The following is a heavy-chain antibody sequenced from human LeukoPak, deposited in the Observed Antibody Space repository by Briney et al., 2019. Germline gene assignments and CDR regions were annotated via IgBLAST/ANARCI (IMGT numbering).Heavy chain of an antibody. CDR2: MNPNSGNT. CDR1: GYTFTNYD. CDR3: ARALRIAAARFDY. Sequence: ASVTVSYKASGYTFTNYDINWVGQATGQGVEWMGWMNPNSGNTGYAQKFQGRVTITRNTSISTAYMELSSLRSEDTAVYYCARALRIAAARFDYWGQGTLVTVSS. J-gene: IGHJ4*02. D-gene: IGHD6-13*01. V-gene: IGHV1-8*01.